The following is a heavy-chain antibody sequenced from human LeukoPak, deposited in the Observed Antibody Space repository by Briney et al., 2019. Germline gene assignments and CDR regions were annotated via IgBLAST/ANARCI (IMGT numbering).Heavy chain of an antibody. V-gene: IGHV1-69*05. Sequence: SVKVSCEASGDTLSSYAISWVRDTPGQGGECMGSIMPVFSTANYAQKVQGRYTITTDESTSTAYMELSSLRSEDTAVYYCAREGPYSSGPGVWDYWGQGTLVTVSS. CDR2: IMPVFSTA. J-gene: IGHJ4*02. CDR1: GDTLSSYA. D-gene: IGHD6-19*01. CDR3: AREGPYSSGPGVWDY.